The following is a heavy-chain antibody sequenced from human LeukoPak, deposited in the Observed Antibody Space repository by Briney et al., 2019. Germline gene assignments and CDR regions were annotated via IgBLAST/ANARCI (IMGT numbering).Heavy chain of an antibody. Sequence: GGSLRLSCAASGFTFSSYSMNWVRQAPGKGLEWVSSISRAGDYTYSEDSVQGRFTISRDNAKDSLYLQLNSLRAEDTAIYYCARDLMAVAGTGFDYWGQGALVTVSS. D-gene: IGHD6-19*01. CDR1: GFTFSSYS. CDR2: ISRAGDYT. J-gene: IGHJ4*02. V-gene: IGHV3-21*01. CDR3: ARDLMAVAGTGFDY.